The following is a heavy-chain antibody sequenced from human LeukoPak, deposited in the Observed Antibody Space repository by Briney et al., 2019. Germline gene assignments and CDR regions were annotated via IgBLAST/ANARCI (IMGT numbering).Heavy chain of an antibody. CDR1: GGSISSSSYY. CDR3: AREIGDRGAFDI. Sequence: SETLSLTCTVSGGSISSSSYYWGWIRQPPGKGLEWIGSIYYSGSTYYNPSLKSRVAISVDTSKNQFSLKLSSVTAADTAVYYCAREIGDRGAFDIWGQGTVVTVSS. V-gene: IGHV4-39*01. J-gene: IGHJ3*02. D-gene: IGHD3-10*01. CDR2: IYYSGST.